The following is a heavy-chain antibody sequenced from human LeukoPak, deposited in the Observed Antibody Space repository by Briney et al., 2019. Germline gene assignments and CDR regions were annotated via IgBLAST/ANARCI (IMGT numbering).Heavy chain of an antibody. CDR3: TLRFGEIDY. J-gene: IGHJ4*02. CDR1: GFTFSSYG. V-gene: IGHV3-30*03. Sequence: GGSLRLSCAASGFTFSSYGMHWVRQAPGKGLEWVAVISYDGSNKYYADSVKGRFTISRDNSKNTLYLQMNSLRAEDTAVYYCTLRFGEIDYWGQGTLVTVSS. D-gene: IGHD3-16*01. CDR2: ISYDGSNK.